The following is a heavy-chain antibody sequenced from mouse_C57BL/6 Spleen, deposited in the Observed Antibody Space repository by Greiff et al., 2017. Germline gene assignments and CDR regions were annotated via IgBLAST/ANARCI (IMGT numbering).Heavy chain of an antibody. CDR3: AHSSDSDWFAY. D-gene: IGHD3-2*02. CDR1: GYTFTSYW. CDR2: IYPSDSET. V-gene: IGHV1-61*01. J-gene: IGHJ3*01. Sequence: QVQLQQPGAELVRPGSSVKLSCKASGYTFTSYWMDWVKQRPGQGLEWIGNIYPSDSETHYNQKFKDKATLTVDKSSSTAYMQLSSLTSEDSAVYYCAHSSDSDWFAYWGQGTLVTVSA.